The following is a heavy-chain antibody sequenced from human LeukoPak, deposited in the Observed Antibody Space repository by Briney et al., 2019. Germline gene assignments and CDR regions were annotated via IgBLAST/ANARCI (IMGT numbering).Heavy chain of an antibody. J-gene: IGHJ4*02. CDR1: GFTFSSYA. CDR3: AKWREGTMVYFDY. Sequence: GGSLRLSCAASGFTFSSYAMTWVRQAPGKGLEWVSAISGSGHNTYYADSVKGRFTISRGNSKNTVYLQMNSLRAEDTALYYCAKWREGTMVYFDYWGQGTLVTVSS. D-gene: IGHD3-10*01. CDR2: ISGSGHNT. V-gene: IGHV3-23*01.